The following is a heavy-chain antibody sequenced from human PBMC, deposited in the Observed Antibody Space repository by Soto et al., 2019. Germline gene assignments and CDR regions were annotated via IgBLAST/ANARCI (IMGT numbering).Heavy chain of an antibody. CDR1: GFSFSNAW. CDR3: TTDSYIPIVIIRFDY. CDR2: IKSKTDGGTT. D-gene: IGHD3-16*02. J-gene: IGHJ4*01. V-gene: IGHV3-15*07. Sequence: EVQLVESGGGLVKPGGSLTLSCAASGFSFSNAWINWVRQVPGKGLEWVGRIKSKTDGGTTDFAAPVKGRFAISRDDSNNMVYLQMNSLKTEDTAMYYCTTDSYIPIVIIRFDYWGHGTLVTVSS.